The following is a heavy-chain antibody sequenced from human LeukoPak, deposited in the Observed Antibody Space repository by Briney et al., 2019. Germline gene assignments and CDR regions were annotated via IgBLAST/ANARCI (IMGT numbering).Heavy chain of an antibody. CDR1: GFTVSTND. V-gene: IGHV3-53*01. Sequence: PGGSQRLSCAASGFTVSTNDMTWVRQAPGKGLEWVSVLYSDGNTKYADSVQGRFTISRDNSKNTLYLEMNSLSPDDTAVYYCARGVEPLAANTLAYWGQGTLVTVSS. CDR2: LYSDGNT. CDR3: ARGVEPLAANTLAY. D-gene: IGHD1-14*01. J-gene: IGHJ4*02.